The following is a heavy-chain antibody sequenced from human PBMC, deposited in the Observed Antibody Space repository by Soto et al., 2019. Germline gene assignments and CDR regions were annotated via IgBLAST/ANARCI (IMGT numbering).Heavy chain of an antibody. CDR2: ISASRTTI. V-gene: IGHV3-48*02. Sequence: EGQLVESGGGLVQPGGSLRLSCTVSGFTFTDYSLNWVRQAPGKGLEWLSYISASRTTIYYAGSVRGRFTVSRDNAKNSLYLQMNSLRDEDTAVYYCARDGRRGYDLDVWGQGTMVTVPS. CDR3: ARDGRRGYDLDV. D-gene: IGHD1-26*01. CDR1: GFTFTDYS. J-gene: IGHJ6*02.